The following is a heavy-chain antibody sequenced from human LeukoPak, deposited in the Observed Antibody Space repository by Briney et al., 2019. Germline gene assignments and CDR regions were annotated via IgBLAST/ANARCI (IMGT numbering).Heavy chain of an antibody. CDR3: AVAADPSSSSPIL. V-gene: IGHV1-69*01. CDR1: GGTFSSSA. Sequence: SVKVSCKASGGTFSSSAISWVRQAPGQGLEWMGGIIPIFGTANYAQKFQGRVTITADESTSTAYMELSSLRSEDTAVYYCAVAADPSSSSPILWGQGTLVTVSS. J-gene: IGHJ4*02. CDR2: IIPIFGTA. D-gene: IGHD6-6*01.